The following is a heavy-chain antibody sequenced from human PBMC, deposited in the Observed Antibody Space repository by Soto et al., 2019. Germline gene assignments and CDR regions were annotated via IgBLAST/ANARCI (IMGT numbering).Heavy chain of an antibody. D-gene: IGHD2-15*01. CDR1: GGTFSSYA. CDR3: ARGPSCSGGSCYSAYYYYGMDV. Sequence: VQLVQSGAEVKKPGSSVKVSCKASGGTFSSYAISWVRQAPGQGLEWMGGIIPIFGTANYAQKFQGRVTITADESTSTAYMELSSLRSEDTAVYYCARGPSCSGGSCYSAYYYYGMDVWGQGTTVTVSS. CDR2: IIPIFGTA. V-gene: IGHV1-69*01. J-gene: IGHJ6*02.